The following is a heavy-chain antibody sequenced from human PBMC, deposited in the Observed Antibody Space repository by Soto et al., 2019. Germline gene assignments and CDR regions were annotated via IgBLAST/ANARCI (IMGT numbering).Heavy chain of an antibody. CDR1: GFTFSSYA. J-gene: IGHJ6*02. Sequence: GGSLRLSCAASGFTFSSYALSWVRQAPGRGLEWVSVISGSGGSTYYADAVKGRFTLSRDNSKNTLYLELKSLRAEDTAVYYCAKAKWRTNYYYYGMDVWGQGTTVTVSS. V-gene: IGHV3-23*01. D-gene: IGHD5-12*01. CDR3: AKAKWRTNYYYYGMDV. CDR2: ISGSGGST.